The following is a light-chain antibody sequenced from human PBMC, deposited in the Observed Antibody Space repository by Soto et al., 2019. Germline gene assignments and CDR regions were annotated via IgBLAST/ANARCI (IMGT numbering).Light chain of an antibody. J-gene: IGLJ2*01. CDR1: SGSVSTSYY. Sequence: QTVVTQEPSFSVSPGGTVTLTCGLSSGSVSTSYYPSWYQQTPGQAPRTLIYSTNTRSSGVPDRFSGSILGNKAALTITGAQADDESDYYCVLYMGXLVVFGGGT. CDR2: STN. V-gene: IGLV8-61*01. CDR3: VLYMGXLVV.